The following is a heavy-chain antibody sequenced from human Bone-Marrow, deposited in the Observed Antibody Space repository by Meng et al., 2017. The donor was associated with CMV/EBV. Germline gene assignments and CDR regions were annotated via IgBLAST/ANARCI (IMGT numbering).Heavy chain of an antibody. CDR3: ARTYYDYVWRINWFDP. V-gene: IGHV4-59*01. CDR1: GGSLISYY. CDR2: IYYTGST. Sequence: SETLSLTCTVSGGSLISYYWSWVRQPPGKGLEWIGYIYYTGSTNYNPSLKSRVTISVDTSKNQFSLRLSSVTAADTAVYFCARTYYDYVWRINWFDPWGQGTRVTVSS. J-gene: IGHJ5*02. D-gene: IGHD3-16*01.